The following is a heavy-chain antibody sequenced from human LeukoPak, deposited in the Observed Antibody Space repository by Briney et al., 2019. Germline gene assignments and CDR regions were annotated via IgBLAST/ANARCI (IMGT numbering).Heavy chain of an antibody. D-gene: IGHD4-17*01. Sequence: GSLRLSCAASGFTFSSYAMSWVRQAPGKGLEWVSVIYSGGSTFYADSVKGRFTISRDNSKNTLYLQMNSLRAEDTAVYYCASMVTTPHYFDYWGQGTLVTVSS. CDR2: IYSGGST. J-gene: IGHJ4*02. CDR3: ASMVTTPHYFDY. V-gene: IGHV3-53*01. CDR1: GFTFSSYA.